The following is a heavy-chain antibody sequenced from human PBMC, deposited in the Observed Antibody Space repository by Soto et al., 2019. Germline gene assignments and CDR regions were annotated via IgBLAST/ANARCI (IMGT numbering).Heavy chain of an antibody. J-gene: IGHJ4*02. D-gene: IGHD1-26*01. CDR1: EYTFSSYT. V-gene: IGHV1-3*01. CDR2: INAGNGES. CDR3: ARVLHGLYYFDY. Sequence: ASVKGSCKASEYTFSSYTLHWVRQAPGQRLEWVGWINAGNGESKYSQKSHGRASISRDTSASTASMELSSLTSEDTAVYYCARVLHGLYYFDYSGQGTLVTVSS.